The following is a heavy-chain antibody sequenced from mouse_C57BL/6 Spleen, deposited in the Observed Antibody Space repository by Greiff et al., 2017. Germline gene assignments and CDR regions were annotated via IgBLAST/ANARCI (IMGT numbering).Heavy chain of an antibody. CDR2: ISDGGSYT. CDR3: ARDRGTTAFDY. CDR1: GFTFSSYA. D-gene: IGHD1-2*01. Sequence: EVQWVESGGGLVKPGGSLKLSCAASGFTFSSYAMSWVRQTPEKRLEWVATISDGGSYTYYPDNVKGRFTISRDNAKNNLYLQMSHLKSEDTAMYYCARDRGTTAFDYWGQGTTLTVSS. V-gene: IGHV5-4*01. J-gene: IGHJ2*01.